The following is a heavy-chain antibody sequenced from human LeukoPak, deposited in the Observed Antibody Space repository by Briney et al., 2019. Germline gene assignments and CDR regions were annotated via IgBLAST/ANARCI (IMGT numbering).Heavy chain of an antibody. V-gene: IGHV3-64*01. CDR2: ISHDGGST. CDR1: GFIFSNYA. CDR3: ARAGDSRAYSFNAFDI. Sequence: PGGSLRLSCAASGFIFSNYAMHWVRQAPGEGLEYVSAISHDGGSTYYANSAKDRFTISRDNSKSTLYLQMGSLRAEDMAVYYCARAGDSRAYSFNAFDIWGPGTRVTVSS. D-gene: IGHD3-22*01. J-gene: IGHJ3*02.